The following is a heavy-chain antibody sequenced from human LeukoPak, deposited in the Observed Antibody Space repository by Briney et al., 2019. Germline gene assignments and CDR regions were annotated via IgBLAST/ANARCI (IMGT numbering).Heavy chain of an antibody. Sequence: KPSETLSLTCAVYGGSLSGYYWSWIRQPPGKGLEWIGEINHSGSTNYNPSLKSRVTISVDTSKNQFSLKLSSVTAADTAVYYCARCRRVVVTAIRSYFDYWGQGTLVTVSS. CDR3: ARCRRVVVTAIRSYFDY. D-gene: IGHD2-21*02. J-gene: IGHJ4*02. CDR1: GGSLSGYY. V-gene: IGHV4-34*01. CDR2: INHSGST.